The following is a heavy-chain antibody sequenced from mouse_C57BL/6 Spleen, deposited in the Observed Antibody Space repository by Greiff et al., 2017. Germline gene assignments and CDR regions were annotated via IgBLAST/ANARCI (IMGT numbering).Heavy chain of an antibody. CDR2: IYPGGGYT. J-gene: IGHJ2*01. Sequence: QVQLKQSGAELVRPGTSVKMSCKASGYTFTNYWIGWAKQRPGHGLEWIGDIYPGGGYTNYNEKFKGKATLTADKSSSTAYMQFSSLTSEDSAIYYCARRSSGYLDYWGQGTTLTVSS. CDR1: GYTFTNYW. V-gene: IGHV1-63*01. D-gene: IGHD3-2*02. CDR3: ARRSSGYLDY.